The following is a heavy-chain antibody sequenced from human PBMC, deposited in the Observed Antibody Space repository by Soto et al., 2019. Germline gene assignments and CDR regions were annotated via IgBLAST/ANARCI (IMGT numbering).Heavy chain of an antibody. V-gene: IGHV3-30*18. CDR3: AKDCTTVMMGTDY. Sequence: QVQLVESGGGVVQPGRSLRLSCAASGFTFSSYGMHWVRQAPGKGLEWVAVISYDGSNKYYADSVKGRFTISRDNSKNTLYLQMNSLRAEDTAVYYCAKDCTTVMMGTDYWGQGTLVTVSS. J-gene: IGHJ4*02. CDR1: GFTFSSYG. CDR2: ISYDGSNK. D-gene: IGHD4-4*01.